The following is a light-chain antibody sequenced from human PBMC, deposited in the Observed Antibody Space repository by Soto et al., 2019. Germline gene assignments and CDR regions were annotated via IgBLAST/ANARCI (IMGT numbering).Light chain of an antibody. Sequence: TQSPSTLSGSVGDRVTITCRASQTISSSYLTWYQQRPGQPPRLLIYRASRRATGIPDRFSASGSGTDFTLTISRLEPEDFAVYYCQQYGSSPPYTFGQGTKLEIK. V-gene: IGKV3-20*01. CDR2: RAS. CDR1: QTISSSY. J-gene: IGKJ2*01. CDR3: QQYGSSPPYT.